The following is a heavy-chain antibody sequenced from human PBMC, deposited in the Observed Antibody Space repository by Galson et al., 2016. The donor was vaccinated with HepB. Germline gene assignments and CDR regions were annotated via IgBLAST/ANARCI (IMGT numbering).Heavy chain of an antibody. CDR1: GGSISSRSYY. Sequence: SETLSLTCTVSGGSISSRSYYWGWIRQPPGKGLEWIGTMYYSGHTYYNPSLKSRVTISADTSKNQFSLNLSSVTAADTAGYYCARLSYAYGYYWGQGTLVTVSS. V-gene: IGHV4-39*01. J-gene: IGHJ4*02. CDR2: MYYSGHT. CDR3: ARLSYAYGYY. D-gene: IGHD3-10*01.